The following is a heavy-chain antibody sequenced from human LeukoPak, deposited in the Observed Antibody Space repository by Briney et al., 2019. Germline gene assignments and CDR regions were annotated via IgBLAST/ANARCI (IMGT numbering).Heavy chain of an antibody. J-gene: IGHJ4*02. CDR2: ISNTGTTI. Sequence: GGSLRLSCVASGFPFSDYYMMWIRQAPGKGLEWVSYISNTGTTIYYADSVKGRFTLSRDNAKNSLYLQMNSLRAEDTAVYYCARDNSGAYGNSGQGTLVTVSS. D-gene: IGHD1-26*01. CDR1: GFPFSDYY. V-gene: IGHV3-11*01. CDR3: ARDNSGAYGN.